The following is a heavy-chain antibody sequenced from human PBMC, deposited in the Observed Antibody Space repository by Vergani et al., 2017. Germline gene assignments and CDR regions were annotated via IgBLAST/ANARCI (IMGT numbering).Heavy chain of an antibody. D-gene: IGHD3-3*01. V-gene: IGHV4-34*01. Sequence: QVQLQQWGAGLLKPSETLSLTCAVYGGSFSGYYWSWIRQPPGKGLERIGEINHSGSTNYNPSLKSRVTISVDTSKNQFSLKLSSVTAADTAVYYCARDRYYDFWSGYYRSPAYGMDVWGQGTTVTVSS. CDR3: ARDRYYDFWSGYYRSPAYGMDV. CDR2: INHSGST. J-gene: IGHJ6*02. CDR1: GGSFSGYY.